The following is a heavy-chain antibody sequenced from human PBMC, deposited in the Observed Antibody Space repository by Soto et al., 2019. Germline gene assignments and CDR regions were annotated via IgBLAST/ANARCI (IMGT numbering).Heavy chain of an antibody. CDR1: GFTFSSYG. J-gene: IGHJ4*02. Sequence: QVQLVESGGGVVQPGRSLRLSCAASGFTFSSYGMHWVRQAPGKGLEWVAVISYDGSNKYYADSVKGRFTISRDNSKNTLYLQMNSLIAEDTAVYYCAKDSRIVVVTAPYSYWGQGTLVTVSS. CDR2: ISYDGSNK. CDR3: AKDSRIVVVTAPYSY. D-gene: IGHD2-21*02. V-gene: IGHV3-30*18.